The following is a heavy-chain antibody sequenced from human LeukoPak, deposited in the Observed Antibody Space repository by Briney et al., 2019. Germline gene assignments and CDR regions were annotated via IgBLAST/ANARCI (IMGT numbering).Heavy chain of an antibody. V-gene: IGHV3-9*01. J-gene: IGHJ5*02. Sequence: PGRSLRLSCAASGFTFDDYAMHWVRQAPGKGLEWVSGISWNSGSIGYADSVKGRFTISRDNAKNSLYLQMNSLRAEDTALYYCAKEAEYSGSSRPWFDPWGQGTLVTVSS. CDR2: ISWNSGSI. CDR3: AKEAEYSGSSRPWFDP. CDR1: GFTFDDYA. D-gene: IGHD6-6*01.